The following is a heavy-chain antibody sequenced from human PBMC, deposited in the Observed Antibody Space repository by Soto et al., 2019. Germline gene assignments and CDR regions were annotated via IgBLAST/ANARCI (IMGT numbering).Heavy chain of an antibody. CDR2: IIPILGIA. CDR3: ARGQSIAAAGTGIDY. V-gene: IGHV1-69*02. J-gene: IGHJ4*02. D-gene: IGHD6-13*01. CDR1: GGTFSSYT. Sequence: SVKVSCKAPGGTFSSYTISWVRQAPGQGLEWMGRIIPILGIANYAQKFQGRVTITADKSTSTAYMELSSLRSEDTAVYYCARGQSIAAAGTGIDYWGQGTLVTGSS.